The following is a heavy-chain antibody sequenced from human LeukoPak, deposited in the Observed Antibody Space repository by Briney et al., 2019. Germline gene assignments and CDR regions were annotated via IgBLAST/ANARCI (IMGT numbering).Heavy chain of an antibody. J-gene: IGHJ4*02. D-gene: IGHD3-10*01. Sequence: GGSLRLSCAASGFTFSSYEMNWVRQAPGKGLEWVSYIGSSGRTIYHADSVKGRFTISRDNAKNSLYLQMNSLRGDDTAVYYCARRGSDWGQGTLVTVSS. CDR2: IGSSGRTI. CDR3: ARRGSD. CDR1: GFTFSSYE. V-gene: IGHV3-48*03.